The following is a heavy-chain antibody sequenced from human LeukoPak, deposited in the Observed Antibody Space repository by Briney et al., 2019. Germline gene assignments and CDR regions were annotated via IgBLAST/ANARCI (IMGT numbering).Heavy chain of an antibody. CDR3: ARGGGKWLHRNFAY. V-gene: IGHV4-59*01. CDR1: GGSISSDY. J-gene: IGHJ4*02. D-gene: IGHD5-24*01. Sequence: PSETLSLTCTVSGGSISSDYWSWIRQPPGKGLEWIGHIYYSGSANYNPSLKSRVTISIDTAKKQFSVKLTSVIAADTAVYYCARGGGKWLHRNFAYWGQGNLVTVSS. CDR2: IYYSGSA.